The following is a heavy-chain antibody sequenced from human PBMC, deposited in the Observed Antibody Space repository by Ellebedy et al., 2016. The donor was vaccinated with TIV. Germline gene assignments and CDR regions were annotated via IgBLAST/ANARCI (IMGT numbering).Heavy chain of an antibody. CDR1: GFTFSFYW. D-gene: IGHD3-10*01. CDR2: INKDGSAK. CDR3: ASPPGVVAL. J-gene: IGHJ4*02. Sequence: GESLKISCAGSGFTFSFYWMSWVRQAPGTGPEWVANINKDGSAKVYVDSVKGRFTISRDNAKNSLYLQMNSLRAEDTAVYYCASPPGVVALWGQGTLVTVSS. V-gene: IGHV3-7*05.